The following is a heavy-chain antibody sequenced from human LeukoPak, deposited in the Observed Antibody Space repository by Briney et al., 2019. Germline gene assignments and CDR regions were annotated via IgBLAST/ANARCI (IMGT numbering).Heavy chain of an antibody. V-gene: IGHV4-34*01. CDR2: INHSGST. CDR1: GGSISSYY. J-gene: IGHJ4*02. CDR3: ARLPKYCSSTSCYRYFDY. D-gene: IGHD2-2*01. Sequence: PSETLSLTCTVSGGSISSYYWSWIRQPPGKGLEWIGEINHSGSTNYNPSLKSRVTISVDTSKNQFSLKLSSVTAADTAVYYCARLPKYCSSTSCYRYFDYWGQGTLVTVSS.